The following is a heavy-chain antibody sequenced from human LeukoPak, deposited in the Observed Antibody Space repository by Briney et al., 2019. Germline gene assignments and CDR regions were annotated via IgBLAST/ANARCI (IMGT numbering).Heavy chain of an antibody. CDR2: ISSSGSTI. J-gene: IGHJ5*02. Sequence: GGSLRLSCAASGFTFSDYYMTWIRQAPGKGLEWVSYISSSGSTIYYADSVKGRFTISRDNAKNSLYLQMNSLRAEDTAVYYCAATTGTTAGNWFDPWGQGTLVTVSS. D-gene: IGHD1-1*01. CDR3: AATTGTTAGNWFDP. CDR1: GFTFSDYY. V-gene: IGHV3-11*04.